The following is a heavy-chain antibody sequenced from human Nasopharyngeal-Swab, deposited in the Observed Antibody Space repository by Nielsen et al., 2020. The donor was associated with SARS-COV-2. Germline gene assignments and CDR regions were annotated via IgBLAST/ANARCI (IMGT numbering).Heavy chain of an antibody. CDR2: ISYDGSNK. CDR1: GFTFSSYA. CDR3: ARVLKHQSSPDY. D-gene: IGHD3-16*01. Sequence: GESLKISCAASGFTFSSYAMHWVRQAPGKGLEWVAVISYDGSNKYYADSVKGRFTISRDNSKNTLYLQMNSLRAEDTAVYYCARVLKHQSSPDYWGKGTLVTVSS. V-gene: IGHV3-30-3*01. J-gene: IGHJ4*02.